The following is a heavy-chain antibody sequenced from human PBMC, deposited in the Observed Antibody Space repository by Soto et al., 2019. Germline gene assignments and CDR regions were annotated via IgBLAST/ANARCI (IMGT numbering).Heavy chain of an antibody. V-gene: IGHV1-46*01. Sequence: QVQLEQSGAEVKKPGASVKVSCTASGYTFTNFYIHWVRQAPGQGLEWMGVINPAGGSTDYAQRCLGRATMTRDTSTSTAYMELRRLISEDTAVYYCERVPQDFSVRFGPRGESFDYWGQGTLVTVSS. CDR2: INPAGGST. CDR3: ERVPQDFSVRFGPRGESFDY. D-gene: IGHD3-16*01. J-gene: IGHJ4*02. CDR1: GYTFTNFY.